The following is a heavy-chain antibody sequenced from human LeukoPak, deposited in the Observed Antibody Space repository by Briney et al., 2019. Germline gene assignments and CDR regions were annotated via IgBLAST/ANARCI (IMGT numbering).Heavy chain of an antibody. D-gene: IGHD2/OR15-2a*01. CDR1: GFTFSSYW. CDR2: INSDESST. V-gene: IGHV3-74*01. J-gene: IGHJ5*02. CDR3: ARDSASGLIAHNWFDP. Sequence: LAGGSLRLSCAASGFTFSSYWMHWVRQAPGKGLVWVSRINSDESSTSYADSVKGRFTISRDNAKNTLYLQMNSLRAEDTAVYYCARDSASGLIAHNWFDPWGQGTLVTVSS.